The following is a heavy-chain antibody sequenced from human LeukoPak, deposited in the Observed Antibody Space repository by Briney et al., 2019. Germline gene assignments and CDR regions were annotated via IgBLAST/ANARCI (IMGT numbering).Heavy chain of an antibody. J-gene: IGHJ4*02. CDR3: AKDRAFGQFLWGNDY. CDR2: IKQDGSEK. CDR1: GFTFSSYW. Sequence: GGSLXLSCAASGFTFSSYWMSWVRQAPGKGLEWVVNIKQDGSEKYYADSGKGRFTISRDNSKNTLYVQMNSLRGEDTALYYCAKDRAFGQFLWGNDYWGQGTLVTVSS. V-gene: IGHV3-7*01. D-gene: IGHD3-10*01.